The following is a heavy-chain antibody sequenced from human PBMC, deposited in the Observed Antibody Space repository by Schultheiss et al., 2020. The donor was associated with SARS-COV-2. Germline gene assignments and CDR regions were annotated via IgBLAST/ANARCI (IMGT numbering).Heavy chain of an antibody. J-gene: IGHJ4*02. CDR1: GYTFTSHG. CDR3: AKYRGWYARPPLLFDY. Sequence: ASVKVSCKTSGYTFTSHGISWVRQAPGQGFECMGWISGYNGYTDYAQKFQGRVTMTRDTSTSTVYMELGSLRPEDTAVYYCAKYRGWYARPPLLFDYWGQGVLVTVSS. D-gene: IGHD6-19*01. CDR2: ISGYNGYT. V-gene: IGHV1-18*04.